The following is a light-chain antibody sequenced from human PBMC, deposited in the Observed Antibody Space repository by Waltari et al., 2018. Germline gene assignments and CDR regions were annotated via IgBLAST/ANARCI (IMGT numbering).Light chain of an antibody. CDR2: AAS. Sequence: DIQMTQSPSSLSASVGDRVTITCRASQSISSYLNWYQQKPGKAPKLLIYAASSLQRGVPSRFSGSASGTDFTLTISSLHPSDFATYYCQQSYSTPLTFGGGTKVEIK. J-gene: IGKJ4*01. CDR1: QSISSY. CDR3: QQSYSTPLT. V-gene: IGKV1-39*01.